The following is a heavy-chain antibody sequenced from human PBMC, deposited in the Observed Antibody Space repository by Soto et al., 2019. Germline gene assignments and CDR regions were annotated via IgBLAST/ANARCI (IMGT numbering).Heavy chain of an antibody. D-gene: IGHD6-13*01. Sequence: PSETLSLTCAVYGGSFSGYYWSWIRQPPGKGLEWIGEINPRGSTNYNPSLKSRVTISVDTSKNQLSLKLTSVTATDTAVYYCARGIPGRRSSWYHSRGQGTQVTVSS. CDR1: GGSFSGYY. J-gene: IGHJ5*01. CDR2: INPRGST. CDR3: ARGIPGRRSSWYHS. V-gene: IGHV4-34*01.